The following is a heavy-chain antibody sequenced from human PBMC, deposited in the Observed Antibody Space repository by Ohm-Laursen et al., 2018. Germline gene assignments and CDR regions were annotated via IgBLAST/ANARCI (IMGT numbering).Heavy chain of an antibody. V-gene: IGHV3-15*01. Sequence: GSLRLSCTASGLTFSDAWMSWVRQAPGKGLEWVGRIKSKGSGGTSDYAAPVRGRFSISRDDSRHTLYLQMNSLKTEDTAVYYCTWELSMYYGMDVWGQGTTVTVSS. CDR1: GLTFSDAW. CDR3: TWELSMYYGMDV. D-gene: IGHD3-10*01. J-gene: IGHJ6*02. CDR2: IKSKGSGGTS.